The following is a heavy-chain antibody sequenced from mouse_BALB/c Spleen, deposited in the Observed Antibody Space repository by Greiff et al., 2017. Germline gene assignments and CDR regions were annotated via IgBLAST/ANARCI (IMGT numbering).Heavy chain of an antibody. Sequence: EVMLVESGAELVKPGASVKLSCTASGFNIKDTYMHWVKQRPEQGLEWIGRIDPANGNTKYDPKFQGKATITADTSSNTAYLQLSSLTSEDTAVYYCARNYGSSYWFAYWGQGTLVTVSA. CDR3: ARNYGSSYWFAY. V-gene: IGHV14-3*02. CDR1: GFNIKDTY. D-gene: IGHD1-1*01. J-gene: IGHJ3*01. CDR2: IDPANGNT.